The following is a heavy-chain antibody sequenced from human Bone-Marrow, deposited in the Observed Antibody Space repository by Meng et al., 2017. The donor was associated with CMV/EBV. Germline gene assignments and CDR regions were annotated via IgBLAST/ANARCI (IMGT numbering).Heavy chain of an antibody. D-gene: IGHD3-10*01. Sequence: GESLKISCAASGFTFSSYSMNWVRQAPGKGLEWVAVISYDGSNKYYADSVKGRFTISRDNSKNTLYLQMNSLRAEDTAVYYCARGFITMVRGVEEAFDYWGQGTLVTVSS. CDR3: ARGFITMVRGVEEAFDY. V-gene: IGHV3-30*03. J-gene: IGHJ4*02. CDR1: GFTFSSYS. CDR2: ISYDGSNK.